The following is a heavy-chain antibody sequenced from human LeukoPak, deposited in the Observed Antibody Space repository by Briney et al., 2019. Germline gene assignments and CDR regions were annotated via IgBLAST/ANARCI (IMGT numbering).Heavy chain of an antibody. J-gene: IGHJ5*02. CDR2: IYYSGST. D-gene: IGHD6-13*01. Sequence: SETLSLTCTVSGGSISSYYWSWIRQPPGKGLEWIVYIYYSGSTNYNPSLKSRVTISVDTSKNQFSLKLSSVTAADTAVYYCARQVAAAGTNNWFDPWGQGTLVTVSS. CDR3: ARQVAAAGTNNWFDP. V-gene: IGHV4-59*08. CDR1: GGSISSYY.